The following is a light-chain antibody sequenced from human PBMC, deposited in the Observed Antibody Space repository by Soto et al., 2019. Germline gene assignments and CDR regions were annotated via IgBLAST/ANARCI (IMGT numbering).Light chain of an antibody. J-gene: IGKJ1*01. CDR2: GAS. V-gene: IGKV3-20*01. Sequence: EIVLTQSPGTLSLSPGERATLSCRASQSVSNNYLAWYQQKPGQAPRLLIYGASNRATGIPDRFSGSGSGTDFTLTISRLEPEDLAVFYCQQYAESPITFGQGTKVDIK. CDR3: QQYAESPIT. CDR1: QSVSNNY.